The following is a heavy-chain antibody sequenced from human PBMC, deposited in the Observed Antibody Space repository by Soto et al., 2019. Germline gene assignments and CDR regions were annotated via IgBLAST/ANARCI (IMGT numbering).Heavy chain of an antibody. CDR2: INHSGST. Sequence: SLTCAVYGGSFSGYYWSWIRQPPGKGLEWIGEINHSGSTNYNPSLKSRVTISVDTSKNQFSLKLSSVTAADTAVYYCARLGCSGGSCYSIGPWSYRYSDYWGQGTLVTVSS. J-gene: IGHJ4*02. D-gene: IGHD2-15*01. CDR3: ARLGCSGGSCYSIGPWSYRYSDY. V-gene: IGHV4-34*01. CDR1: GGSFSGYY.